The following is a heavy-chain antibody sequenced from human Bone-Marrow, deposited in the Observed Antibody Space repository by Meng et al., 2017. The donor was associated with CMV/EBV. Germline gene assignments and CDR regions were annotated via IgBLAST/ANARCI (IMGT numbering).Heavy chain of an antibody. Sequence: VDMVRCGAEVKKPGASVKVSCKASGYTFTGYYMHWVRQAPGQGLEWMGGIIPIFGTANYAQKFQGRVTITADESTSTAYMELSSLRSEDTAVYYCARGRYSPNWFDPWGQGTLVTVSS. CDR3: ARGRYSPNWFDP. V-gene: IGHV1-69*01. CDR1: GYTFTGYY. D-gene: IGHD3-16*02. CDR2: IIPIFGTA. J-gene: IGHJ5*02.